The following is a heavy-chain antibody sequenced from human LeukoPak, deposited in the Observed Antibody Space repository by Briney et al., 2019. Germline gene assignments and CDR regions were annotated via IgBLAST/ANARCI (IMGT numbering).Heavy chain of an antibody. Sequence: ASMKLSCKTSGFTFTGYYMHWVRQAPGQVLEWMGWVNPNTGGTNYAQMFQGRVTMTRDTSISTAYMELSRLTSDDTAVYYCARDSYGGNWSLGYWGQGTLVTVSS. D-gene: IGHD4-23*01. J-gene: IGHJ4*02. CDR3: ARDSYGGNWSLGY. CDR2: VNPNTGGT. CDR1: GFTFTGYY. V-gene: IGHV1-2*02.